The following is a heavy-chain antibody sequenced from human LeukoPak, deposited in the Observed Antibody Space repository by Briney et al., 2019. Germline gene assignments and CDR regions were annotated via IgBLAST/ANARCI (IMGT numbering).Heavy chain of an antibody. CDR1: GGSISNYY. J-gene: IGHJ6*03. D-gene: IGHD6-6*01. CDR3: ARDWGVSARPGYMDV. Sequence: SETLSLTCTVSGGSISNYYWSWIRQPPGKGLEWIGYIYYSGSTKYNPSPKSRVTISVDTSNNQFSLRLSSVTAADTAVYYCARDWGVSARPGYMDVWGKGTTVTVSS. V-gene: IGHV4-59*01. CDR2: IYYSGST.